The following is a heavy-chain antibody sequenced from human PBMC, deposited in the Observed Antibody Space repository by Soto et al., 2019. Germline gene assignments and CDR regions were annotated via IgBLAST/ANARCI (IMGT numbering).Heavy chain of an antibody. CDR3: ASTLGDPDYGDFDY. J-gene: IGHJ4*02. CDR2: LYHSGST. D-gene: IGHD4-17*01. Sequence: QVQLQESGPGLVKPSGTLSLTCAVSGGSISSSNWWSWVRQPPGKGLEWIGELYHSGSTNYNPSPRRRVTIAVDNPKNQFSLKLSSVTAADTAVYYCASTLGDPDYGDFDYWGQGTLVTVSS. V-gene: IGHV4-4*02. CDR1: GGSISSSNW.